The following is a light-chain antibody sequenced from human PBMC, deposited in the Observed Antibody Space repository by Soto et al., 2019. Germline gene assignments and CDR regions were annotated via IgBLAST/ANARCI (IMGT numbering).Light chain of an antibody. J-gene: IGKJ4*01. Sequence: EIVLTQSPGTLSLSPGERATLSCRASQSISSTYLTWYHQRPGQAPRLLIYGASSRATGIPDRFSGSGSGTDFTLTISSLEPEDFAVYYCHQYGISPFGGGTKVDIK. CDR3: HQYGISP. CDR2: GAS. CDR1: QSISSTY. V-gene: IGKV3-20*01.